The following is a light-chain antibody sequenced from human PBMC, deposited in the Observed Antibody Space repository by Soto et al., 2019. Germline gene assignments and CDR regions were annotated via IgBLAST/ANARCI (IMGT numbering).Light chain of an antibody. CDR1: QALSNY. Sequence: DIQLTQSPSVLSASVGDTVTITCRASQALSNYLAWYQKKPGKAPDLLIYSASTLQSGVPSRLSGSGSETEFSLTIRALQTEDFATYDCQQYNSYPITFGQGTRLEIK. CDR3: QQYNSYPIT. J-gene: IGKJ5*01. CDR2: SAS. V-gene: IGKV1-9*01.